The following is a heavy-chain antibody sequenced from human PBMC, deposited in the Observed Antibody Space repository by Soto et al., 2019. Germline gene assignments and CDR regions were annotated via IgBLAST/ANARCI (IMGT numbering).Heavy chain of an antibody. CDR2: IYYSGST. V-gene: IGHV4-39*01. CDR1: GGSISSSSYY. D-gene: IGHD2-21*02. CDR3: ARQRTSVVTQAYFDV. Sequence: SETLSLTCTVSGGSISSSSYYWGWIRQPPGKGLEWIGSIYYSGSTYYNPSLKSRVTISVDTSKNQFSLKLSSVTAADTAVYYCARQRTSVVTQAYFDVWGPGSLVT. J-gene: IGHJ4*02.